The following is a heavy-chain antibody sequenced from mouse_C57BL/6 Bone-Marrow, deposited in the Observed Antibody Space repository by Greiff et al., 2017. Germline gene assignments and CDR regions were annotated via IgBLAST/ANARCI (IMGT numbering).Heavy chain of an antibody. Sequence: EVKLMESGGDLVKPGGSLKLSCAASGFTFSSYGMSWVRQTPDKRLEWVATISSGGSYTYYPDSVKGRFTISRDNAKNTLYLQMSSLKSEDTAMYYCASDYDWYFDVWGTGTTVTVSS. CDR2: ISSGGSYT. CDR1: GFTFSSYG. D-gene: IGHD2-4*01. CDR3: ASDYDWYFDV. J-gene: IGHJ1*03. V-gene: IGHV5-6*01.